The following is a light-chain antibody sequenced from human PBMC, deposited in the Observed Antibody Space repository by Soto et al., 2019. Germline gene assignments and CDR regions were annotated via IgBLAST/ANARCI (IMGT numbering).Light chain of an antibody. CDR3: QQSNSTPLT. J-gene: IGKJ4*01. CDR2: AAS. Sequence: DIQMTQSPSSLSASVGDRVTITCRASQSISSYLNWYQQKPGKAPKLLIYAASSLQSGVPSRFSGSGSGTDFTLTISSLQPDDFATYYCQQSNSTPLTFGGGTKVEIK. CDR1: QSISSY. V-gene: IGKV1-39*01.